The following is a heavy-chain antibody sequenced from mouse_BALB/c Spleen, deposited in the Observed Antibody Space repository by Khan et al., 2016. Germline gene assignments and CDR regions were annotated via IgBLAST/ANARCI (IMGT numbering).Heavy chain of an antibody. Sequence: QVTLKESGPGILQPSQTLSLTCSFSGFSLSTSGMGVGWIRQPSGKGLEWLAHLWWDDDKRYNPALKSRLTISKDTSSNQVFLKIASVDTADTATYYCARREGGRAMDYWGQGTSVTVSS. J-gene: IGHJ4*01. CDR2: LWWDDDK. CDR1: GFSLSTSGMG. V-gene: IGHV8-12*01. D-gene: IGHD3-3*01. CDR3: ARREGGRAMDY.